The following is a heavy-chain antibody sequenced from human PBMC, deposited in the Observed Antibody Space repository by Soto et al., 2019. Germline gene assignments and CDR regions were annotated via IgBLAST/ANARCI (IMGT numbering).Heavy chain of an antibody. V-gene: IGHV3-23*01. Sequence: PGGSLRLSCAASGFTFNIYGMHWVRQAPGKGLEWVSVISGSVGSTYYADSVKGRFTITRDNSKNTLYLQMNSLRAEDTAVYYCAKAGGAAGTVDYFDYWGQGTLVTVSS. CDR1: GFTFNIYG. D-gene: IGHD6-13*01. J-gene: IGHJ4*02. CDR3: AKAGGAAGTVDYFDY. CDR2: ISGSVGST.